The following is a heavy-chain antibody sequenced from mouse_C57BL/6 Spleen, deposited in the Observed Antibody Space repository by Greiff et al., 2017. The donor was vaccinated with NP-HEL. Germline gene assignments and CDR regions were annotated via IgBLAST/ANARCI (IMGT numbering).Heavy chain of an antibody. CDR3: ARHRDYGRSYWYFDV. D-gene: IGHD1-1*01. J-gene: IGHJ1*03. CDR2: ISNGGGST. CDR1: GFTFSDYY. Sequence: EVQLLESGGGLVQPGGSLKLSCAASGFTFSDYYMYWVRQTPEKRLEWVAYISNGGGSTYYPDTVKGRFTISRATAKNTLYLQISRLKSEDTAMYYCARHRDYGRSYWYFDVWGTGTTVTVSS. V-gene: IGHV5-12*01.